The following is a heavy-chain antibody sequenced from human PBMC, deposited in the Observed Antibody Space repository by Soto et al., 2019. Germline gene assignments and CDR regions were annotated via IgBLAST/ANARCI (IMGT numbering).Heavy chain of an antibody. CDR3: ASGVGDSSLIRYYYYGIDV. CDR2: IFYSGST. D-gene: IGHD2-21*02. Sequence: QVQLQESGPGLVKPSQALSLTCTVSGGSISSTDYYWSWIRQPPGKGLEWIGYIFYSGSTSCNPSLKSRVTISVDTSKNQFSLNLSSMTAADTAVYYCASGVGDSSLIRYYYYGIDVWGQGTTVTVSS. V-gene: IGHV4-30-4*01. CDR1: GGSISSTDYY. J-gene: IGHJ6*02.